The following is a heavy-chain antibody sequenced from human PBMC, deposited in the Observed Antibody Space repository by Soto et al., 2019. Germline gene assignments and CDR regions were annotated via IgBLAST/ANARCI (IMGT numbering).Heavy chain of an antibody. V-gene: IGHV1-69*01. CDR3: ARWDTAMVTYYYYGMDV. J-gene: IGHJ6*02. D-gene: IGHD5-18*01. Sequence: QVQLVQSGAEVKKPGSSVKVSCKASGGTFSSYAISWVRQAPGQGLEWMGGIIPIIGTANYAQKFQGRVTITADESTSTAYMELSSLRSEDTAVYYCARWDTAMVTYYYYGMDVWGQGTTVTVSS. CDR1: GGTFSSYA. CDR2: IIPIIGTA.